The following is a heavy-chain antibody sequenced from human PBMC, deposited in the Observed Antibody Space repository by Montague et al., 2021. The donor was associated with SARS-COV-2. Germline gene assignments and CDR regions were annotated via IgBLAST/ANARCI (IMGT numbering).Heavy chain of an antibody. D-gene: IGHD3-22*01. V-gene: IGHV4-34*01. Sequence: SETLSLTCAVYGGSFSGYYWTWIRQSPGQGLEWIGEINDGGFINXNPSLKSRVAISVGTSKNQFSLKLRSVTAADSAVYYCARGNTQPVTVIVVVNFFFYMDVWGKGTTVTVSS. CDR2: INDGGFI. J-gene: IGHJ6*03. CDR3: ARGNTQPVTVIVVVNFFFYMDV. CDR1: GGSFSGYY.